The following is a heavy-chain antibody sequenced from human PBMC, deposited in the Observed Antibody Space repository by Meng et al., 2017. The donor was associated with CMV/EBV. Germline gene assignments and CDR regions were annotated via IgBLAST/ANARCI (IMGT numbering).Heavy chain of an antibody. CDR1: GYTFTSYG. Sequence: QGQLVQSGAEVKKPWATVKVSGKASGYTFTSYGISWVGQAPGQGLEWMGWISAYNGNTNYAHKLQGRVTMTTDTSTSTAYMELRSLRSDDTAVYYCATDILTHFDYWGQGTLVTVSS. J-gene: IGHJ4*02. V-gene: IGHV1-18*01. D-gene: IGHD3-9*01. CDR2: ISAYNGNT. CDR3: ATDILTHFDY.